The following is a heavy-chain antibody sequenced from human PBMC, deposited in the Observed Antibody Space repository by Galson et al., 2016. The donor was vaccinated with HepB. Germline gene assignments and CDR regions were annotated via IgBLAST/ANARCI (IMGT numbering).Heavy chain of an antibody. Sequence: SETLSLTCSVSGGSITDYRWSWIRQPPGKGLEWIGYFYGSGRTDYNPSLKSRVTLSVGTSKNQFSLKLSSMTAADTAVYYCARSGTYYIFDFWGQGTLVTVSS. CDR2: FYGSGRT. D-gene: IGHD3-22*01. CDR3: ARSGTYYIFDF. J-gene: IGHJ4*02. V-gene: IGHV4-59*01. CDR1: GGSITDYR.